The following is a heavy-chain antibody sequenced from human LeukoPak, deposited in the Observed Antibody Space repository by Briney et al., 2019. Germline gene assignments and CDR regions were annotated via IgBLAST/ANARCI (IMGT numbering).Heavy chain of an antibody. J-gene: IGHJ6*02. D-gene: IGHD3-3*01. Sequence: SETLSLTCAVYGGSFSGYYWSWIRQPPGKGLEWIGEINHSGSTNYNPSLKSRVTISVDTSKNQFSLKLSSVTAADTAVYYCARGWSPAHYSMDVWGQGTTVTVSS. V-gene: IGHV4-34*01. CDR2: INHSGST. CDR1: GGSFSGYY. CDR3: ARGWSPAHYSMDV.